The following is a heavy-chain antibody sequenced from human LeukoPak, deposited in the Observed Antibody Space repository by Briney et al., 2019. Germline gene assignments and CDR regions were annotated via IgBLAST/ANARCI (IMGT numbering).Heavy chain of an antibody. J-gene: IGHJ4*02. CDR3: AKGVTVVVVAATPVDY. Sequence: GGSLRLSCAASGFTVSSNEMSWVRQAPGKGLEWVSSISGGSTYYADSRKGRFTISRDNSKNTLHLQMNSLRAEDTAVYYCAKGVTVVVVAATPVDYWGQGTLVTVSS. V-gene: IGHV3-38-3*01. CDR1: GFTVSSNE. D-gene: IGHD2-15*01. CDR2: ISGGST.